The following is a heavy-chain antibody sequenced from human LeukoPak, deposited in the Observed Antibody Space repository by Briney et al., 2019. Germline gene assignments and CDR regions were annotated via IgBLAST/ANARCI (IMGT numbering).Heavy chain of an antibody. J-gene: IGHJ4*02. CDR3: ARSGSHDY. Sequence: PGGSLRLSCAASGFTFSSYWMTWVRQAPGKGLEWVSYISSSSSYTNYADSVKGRFTISRDNAKNSLYLQMNSLRADDTAVYYCARSGSHDYWGQGTLVTVSS. D-gene: IGHD1-26*01. CDR2: ISSSSSYT. V-gene: IGHV3-21*05. CDR1: GFTFSSYW.